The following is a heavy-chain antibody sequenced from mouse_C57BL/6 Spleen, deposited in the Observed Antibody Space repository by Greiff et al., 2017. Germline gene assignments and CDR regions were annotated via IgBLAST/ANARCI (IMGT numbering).Heavy chain of an antibody. D-gene: IGHD2-4*01. V-gene: IGHV1-64*01. Sequence: VQLQQPGAELVKPGASVKLSCKASGYTFTSYWMHWVKQRPGQGLEWIGMIHPNSGSTNYNEKFKSKATLTVDKSSSTAYMQLSSLTSEDSAVYYCARIPLSYYDYDGEFSPWYCNVWGPGTTVTVSS. CDR3: ARIPLSYYDYDGEFSPWYCNV. CDR2: IHPNSGST. J-gene: IGHJ1*01. CDR1: GYTFTSYW.